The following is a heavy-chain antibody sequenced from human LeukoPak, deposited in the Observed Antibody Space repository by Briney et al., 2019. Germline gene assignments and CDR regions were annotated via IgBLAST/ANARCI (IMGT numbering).Heavy chain of an antibody. V-gene: IGHV4-4*07. J-gene: IGHJ6*02. Sequence: PSETLSLTCTVSGGSISSYYWSWIRQPAGKGLEWIGRIYTSGSTNYNPSLKSRVTMSVDTSKNQFSLKLSSVTAADTAVYYCARDKCSGGSCYYYYGMDVWGQGTTVTVSS. CDR3: ARDKCSGGSCYYYYGMDV. CDR1: GGSISSYY. D-gene: IGHD2-15*01. CDR2: IYTSGST.